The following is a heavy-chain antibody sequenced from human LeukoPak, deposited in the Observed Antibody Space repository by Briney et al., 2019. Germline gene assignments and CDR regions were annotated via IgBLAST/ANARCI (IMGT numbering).Heavy chain of an antibody. V-gene: IGHV3-23*01. D-gene: IGHD2-2*02. J-gene: IGHJ4*02. CDR3: AKGGYQLLYPDDY. CDR1: GFTFSSYA. CDR2: ISGSGGST. Sequence: GGSLRLSCAASGFTFSSYAMSWVRQAPGKGLEWVSAISGSGGSTYYADSVRGRFTISRDNSKNTLYLQMNSLRAEDTAVYYCAKGGYQLLYPDDYWGQGTLVTVSS.